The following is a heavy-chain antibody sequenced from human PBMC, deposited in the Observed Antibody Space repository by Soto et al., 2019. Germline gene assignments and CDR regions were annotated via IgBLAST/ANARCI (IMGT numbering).Heavy chain of an antibody. Sequence: ASVKVSCKASGYTFTSYYIHWVRQAPGQGLEWMGIINPSGGSTSYAQKFQGRVTMTRDTSTGTVYMELSSLRSEDTAVYYCSRAQAGVGVAGPTSYYDYHGDELWGQRTPVTVPS. CDR3: SRAQAGVGVAGPTSYYDYHGDEL. CDR1: GYTFTSYY. V-gene: IGHV1-46*01. CDR2: INPSGGST. J-gene: IGHJ6*02. D-gene: IGHD6-19*01.